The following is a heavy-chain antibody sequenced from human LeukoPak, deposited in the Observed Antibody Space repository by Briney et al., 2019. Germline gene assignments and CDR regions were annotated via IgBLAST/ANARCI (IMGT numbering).Heavy chain of an antibody. J-gene: IGHJ3*02. CDR1: GFTFSSYA. CDR3: ARVGTMVRGAIGAFDI. D-gene: IGHD3-10*01. V-gene: IGHV3-64*01. Sequence: GGSLRLSCAASGFTFSSYAMHWVRQAPGKGLEYVSAISSNGGSTYYANSVKGRFTISRDNSKNTLYLQMGSLRAEDMAVYYCARVGTMVRGAIGAFDIWGQGTMVTVSS. CDR2: ISSNGGST.